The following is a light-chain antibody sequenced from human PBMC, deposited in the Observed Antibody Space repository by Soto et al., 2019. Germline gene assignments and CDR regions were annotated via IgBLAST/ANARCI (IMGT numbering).Light chain of an antibody. CDR1: QGISSF. J-gene: IGKJ3*01. CDR2: GAS. V-gene: IGKV1-9*01. CDR3: QQLNSFPIP. Sequence: IQLTQSPSSLSASVGDRVTITCRASQGISSFLAWYQQKPGKAPKLLIYGASTLQSGVPPRFSGSGSGTDFTLTIGSLQPVDFATYYCQQLNSFPIPFGPGTKVDIK.